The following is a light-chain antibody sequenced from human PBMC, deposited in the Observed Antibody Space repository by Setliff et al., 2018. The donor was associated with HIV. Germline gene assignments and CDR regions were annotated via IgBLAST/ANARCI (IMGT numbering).Light chain of an antibody. CDR1: SSDVGGYDL. Sequence: QSALTQPASVSGSPGQSITISCTGSSSDVGGYDLVSWYQQHPGKAPQLIIYEVNDRPSGVSDRFSGSKSGNTASLIISGLQAEDEGDYYCSSYTSSNSWVFGGGT. J-gene: IGLJ3*02. CDR3: SSYTSSNSWV. CDR2: EVN. V-gene: IGLV2-14*01.